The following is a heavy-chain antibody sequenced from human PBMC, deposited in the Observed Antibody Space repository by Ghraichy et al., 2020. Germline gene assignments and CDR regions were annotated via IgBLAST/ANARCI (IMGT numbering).Heavy chain of an antibody. CDR1: GGSVSSGSYY. Sequence: ESLNISCTVSGGSVSSGSYYWSWIRQPPGKGLEWIGYIYYSGSTNYNPSLKSRVTISVDTSKNQFSLKLSSVTAVDTAVYYCARDTYYYGSGSANFDYWGQGTLVTVSS. CDR2: IYYSGST. D-gene: IGHD3-10*01. CDR3: ARDTYYYGSGSANFDY. V-gene: IGHV4-61*01. J-gene: IGHJ4*02.